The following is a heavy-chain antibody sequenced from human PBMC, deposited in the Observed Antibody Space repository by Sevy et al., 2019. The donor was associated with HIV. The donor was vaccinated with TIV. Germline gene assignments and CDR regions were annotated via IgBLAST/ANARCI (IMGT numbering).Heavy chain of an antibody. V-gene: IGHV5-51*01. J-gene: IGHJ4*02. CDR1: GYSFTSHW. CDR2: IYPDDSET. Sequence: GESLKICCEGSGYSFTSHWIGWVRQMPGKGLEWMGIIYPDDSETRYSPSFEGQVTFSADKSISTAYLQWSSLKASDTAMYYCATSRSGYFDSSGYYIYWGQGTMVTVSS. D-gene: IGHD3-22*01. CDR3: ATSRSGYFDSSGYYIY.